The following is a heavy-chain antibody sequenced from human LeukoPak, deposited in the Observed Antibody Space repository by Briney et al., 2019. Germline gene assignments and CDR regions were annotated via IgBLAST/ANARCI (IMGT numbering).Heavy chain of an antibody. CDR1: GGSISNYY. V-gene: IGHV4-59*01. J-gene: IGHJ4*02. CDR3: ARGRSGRLDY. CDR2: IYYSGST. Sequence: SETLSLTCTVSGGSISNYYWSWIRQPPGKGLEWIGYIYYSGSTNYNPSLKSRVTISVDTSKNQFSLKLSSVTAADTAVYYCARGRSGRLDYWGQGTLVTVSS. D-gene: IGHD1-26*01.